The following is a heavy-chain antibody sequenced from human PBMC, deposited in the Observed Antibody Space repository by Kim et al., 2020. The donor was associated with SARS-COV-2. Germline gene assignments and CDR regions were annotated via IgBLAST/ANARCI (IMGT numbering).Heavy chain of an antibody. D-gene: IGHD1-26*01. Sequence: GGSLRLSCAASGFTFSSYAMHWVRQAPGKGLEWVAVISYDGSNKYYADSVKGRFTISRDNSKNTLYLQMNSLRAEDTAVYNCARAPRGGSYLREYFQHWGQGTLVTVSS. CDR2: ISYDGSNK. J-gene: IGHJ1*01. CDR1: GFTFSSYA. CDR3: ARAPRGGSYLREYFQH. V-gene: IGHV3-30*04.